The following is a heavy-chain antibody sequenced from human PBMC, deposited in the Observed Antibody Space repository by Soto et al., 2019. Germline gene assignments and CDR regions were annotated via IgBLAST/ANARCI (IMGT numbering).Heavy chain of an antibody. CDR3: ARSSAAGTSFDY. CDR1: GGSISSGGHY. V-gene: IGHV4-31*03. CDR2: IYYSGST. J-gene: IGHJ4*02. D-gene: IGHD6-13*01. Sequence: SETLSLTCTVSGGSISSGGHYWSWIRQHPGKGLEWIGYIYYSGSTYYNPSLKSRVTISVDTSKNQFSLKLSSVTAADTAVYYCARSSAAGTSFDYWGQGTLVTVSS.